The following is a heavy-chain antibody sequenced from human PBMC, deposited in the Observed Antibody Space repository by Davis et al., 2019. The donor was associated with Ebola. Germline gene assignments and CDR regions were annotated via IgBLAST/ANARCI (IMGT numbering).Heavy chain of an antibody. V-gene: IGHV3-21*01. Sequence: GGSLRLSCAASGFIFRSYVMSWVRQAPGKGLEWVSTLGTSADTYYADSVKGRFTISRDNAKNSLFLQMNSLRAEDTAVYYCARVDVSSAFDIWGRGTMVTVSS. CDR3: ARVDVSSAFDI. CDR1: GFIFRSYV. J-gene: IGHJ3*02. D-gene: IGHD3-16*01. CDR2: LGTSADT.